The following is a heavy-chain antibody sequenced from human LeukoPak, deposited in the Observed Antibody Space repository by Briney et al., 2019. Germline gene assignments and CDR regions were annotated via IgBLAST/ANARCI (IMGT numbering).Heavy chain of an antibody. V-gene: IGHV4-59*11. Sequence: TPSETLSLTCTVSGGSISSHYWSWIRQPPGKGLEWIGCIYYSGSTNYNPSLKSRVTISVDTSRTQFSLKLSSVTAADTAVYYCARDRGTPFYYYYGMDVWGQGTTVTVSS. D-gene: IGHD2-15*01. CDR3: ARDRGTPFYYYYGMDV. J-gene: IGHJ6*02. CDR1: GGSISSHY. CDR2: IYYSGST.